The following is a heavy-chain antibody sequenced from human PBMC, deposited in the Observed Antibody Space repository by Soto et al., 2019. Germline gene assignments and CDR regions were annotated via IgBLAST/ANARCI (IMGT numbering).Heavy chain of an antibody. V-gene: IGHV1-18*01. J-gene: IGHJ3*02. CDR2: ISAYNGNT. D-gene: IGHD2-15*01. CDR1: GYTFTSYG. Sequence: ASVKVSCQASGYTFTSYGISWVRQAPGQGLEWMGWISAYNGNTNYAQKLQGRVTMTTDTSTSTAYMELRSLRSDDTAVYYCARDPLDCSGGSCYRRIGAFDIWGQGTMVTVSS. CDR3: ARDPLDCSGGSCYRRIGAFDI.